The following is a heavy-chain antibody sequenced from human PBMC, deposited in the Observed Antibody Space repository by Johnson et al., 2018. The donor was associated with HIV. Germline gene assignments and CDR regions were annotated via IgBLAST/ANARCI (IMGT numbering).Heavy chain of an antibody. CDR3: ARGPHEVVVVAATSAFDI. CDR2: ISYDGSNK. J-gene: IGHJ3*02. V-gene: IGHV3-30-3*01. D-gene: IGHD2-15*01. Sequence: QMQLVESGGGLVKPGGSLRLSCAASGFSFSDYYMTWIRQAPGKGLEWVAVISYDGSNKYYADSVKGRFTISRDNSKNSLYLQMNSLRAEDTAVYHCARGPHEVVVVAATSAFDIWGQGTMVTVSS. CDR1: GFSFSDYY.